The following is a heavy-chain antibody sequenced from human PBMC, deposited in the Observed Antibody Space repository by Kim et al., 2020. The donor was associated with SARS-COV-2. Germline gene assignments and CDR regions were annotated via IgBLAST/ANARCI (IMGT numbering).Heavy chain of an antibody. Sequence: GGSLRLSCAASGFTFSSYAMHWVRQAPGKGLEWVAVISYDGSNKYYADSVKGRFTISRDNSKNTLYLQMNSLRAEDTAVYYCARSSVPTHFAHNFGVVILPDYWGEGTMVTVSS. J-gene: IGHJ4*02. CDR1: GFTFSSYA. D-gene: IGHD3-3*01. V-gene: IGHV3-30-3*01. CDR2: ISYDGSNK. CDR3: ARSSVPTHFAHNFGVVILPDY.